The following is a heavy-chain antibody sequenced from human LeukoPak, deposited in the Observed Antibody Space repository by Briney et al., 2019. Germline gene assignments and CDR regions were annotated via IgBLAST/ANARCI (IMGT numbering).Heavy chain of an antibody. CDR3: ARDPRYSSGWYSIGD. D-gene: IGHD6-19*01. V-gene: IGHV4-59*01. Sequence: PSETLSLTCTVSGGSIRSYYWSWLRQPPGKGLEWIGYIYYSGSTNYNPSLKSRVTISVDTSKNQFSLKLSSVTAADTAVYYCARDPRYSSGWYSIGDWGQGTLVTVSS. J-gene: IGHJ4*02. CDR2: IYYSGST. CDR1: GGSIRSYY.